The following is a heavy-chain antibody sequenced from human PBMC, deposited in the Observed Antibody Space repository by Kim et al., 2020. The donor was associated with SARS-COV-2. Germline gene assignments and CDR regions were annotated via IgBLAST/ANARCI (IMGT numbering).Heavy chain of an antibody. Sequence: GGSLRLSCAASGFTFSDHYMSWIRQAPGKGLEWVSYISSSGSHTNYADSVKGRFTISRDNAENSLYLQMNSLRAEDTAVYFCARGDYFGSGKYGMDVWGQGTTVTVSS. CDR2: ISSSGSHT. CDR3: ARGDYFGSGKYGMDV. CDR1: GFTFSDHY. J-gene: IGHJ6*02. D-gene: IGHD3-10*01. V-gene: IGHV3-11*05.